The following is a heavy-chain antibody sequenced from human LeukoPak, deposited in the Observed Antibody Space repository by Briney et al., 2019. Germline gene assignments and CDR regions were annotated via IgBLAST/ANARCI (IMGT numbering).Heavy chain of an antibody. Sequence: ASVKVSCKASGYTFTSYAMNWVRQAPGQGLEWMGWINTNTGNPTYAQGFTGRFVFSLDTSVNTAYLQISSLKAEDTAVYYCARAHCSGGSCYSVDFDYWGQGTLVTVSS. V-gene: IGHV7-4-1*02. CDR3: ARAHCSGGSCYSVDFDY. D-gene: IGHD2-15*01. CDR1: GYTFTSYA. CDR2: INTNTGNP. J-gene: IGHJ4*02.